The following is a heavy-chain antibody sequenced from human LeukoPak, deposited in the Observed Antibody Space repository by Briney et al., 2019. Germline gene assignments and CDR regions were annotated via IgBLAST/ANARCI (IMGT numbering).Heavy chain of an antibody. CDR3: ARVPDDAYEVYMDV. D-gene: IGHD5-12*01. CDR2: IWYDGSNK. CDR1: GFTFSSYG. Sequence: GGSLRLSCAATGFTFSSYGMHWVRQAPGKGLEWVAVIWYDGSNKYYADSVKGRFTISRDNSKNTLYLQMNSLRAEDTAVYYCARVPDDAYEVYMDVWGKGTTVTVSS. J-gene: IGHJ6*03. V-gene: IGHV3-33*01.